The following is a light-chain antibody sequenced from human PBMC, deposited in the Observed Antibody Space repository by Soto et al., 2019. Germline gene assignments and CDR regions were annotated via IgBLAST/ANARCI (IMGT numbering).Light chain of an antibody. CDR1: QDIGIY. Sequence: DIQMTQSPSSLSASVGDRVTITCRASQDIGIYLAWYQQKSGRVPKLLIYTASTLQSGVPSRFSGSGSGTEFTLTISSLQPEDDASYFCQINVGAPRTFGQGTKVDIK. V-gene: IGKV1-27*01. CDR3: QINVGAPRT. J-gene: IGKJ1*01. CDR2: TAS.